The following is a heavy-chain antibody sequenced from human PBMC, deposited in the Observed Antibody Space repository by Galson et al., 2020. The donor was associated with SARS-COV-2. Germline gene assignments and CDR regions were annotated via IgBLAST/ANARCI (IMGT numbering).Heavy chain of an antibody. CDR3: ARDYTFTSFLDSYCYMGV. J-gene: IGHJ6*03. Sequence: SETLSLTCTVSGGSITGSNFHWRWIRQFSGKGLEWIGDISSSGTTNYNPSLKSRTIISLDTAKNQFFLKVTSVTAADTAVYYCARDYTFTSFLDSYCYMGVWGEGTTVVVSS. CDR2: ISSSGTT. D-gene: IGHD3-3*01. CDR1: GGSITGSNFH. V-gene: IGHV4-31*03.